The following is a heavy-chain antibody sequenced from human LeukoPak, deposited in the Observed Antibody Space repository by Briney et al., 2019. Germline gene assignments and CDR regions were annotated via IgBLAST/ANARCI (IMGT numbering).Heavy chain of an antibody. CDR1: GYTFTSYG. V-gene: IGHV1-18*01. CDR2: ISAYNGNT. Sequence: ASVKVSCKASGYTFTSYGISWVRQAPGQGLEWMGWISAYNGNTNYAQTLQGRVTMTTDTSTSTAYMELRSLRSDDTAVYYCARDNPNLGVTMVRGVIRRFDDYGDYGIYYGMDVWGQGTTVTVSS. CDR3: ARDNPNLGVTMVRGVIRRFDDYGDYGIYYGMDV. D-gene: IGHD3-10*01. J-gene: IGHJ6*02.